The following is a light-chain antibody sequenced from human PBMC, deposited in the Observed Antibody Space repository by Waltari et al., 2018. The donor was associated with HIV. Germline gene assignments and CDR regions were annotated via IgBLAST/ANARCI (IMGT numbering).Light chain of an antibody. CDR2: RNN. Sequence: QSLLTQSPSASGTPGQRVTMSCYGSSSNIVSNYVYWYQQLPGTAPKLLIQRNNEWPPGFPDLFSRSKSGASASRAICVLRSEDEADYYCATWDDSLSAWVFGGGTKLTVL. CDR1: SSNIVSNY. CDR3: ATWDDSLSAWV. V-gene: IGLV1-47*01. J-gene: IGLJ3*02.